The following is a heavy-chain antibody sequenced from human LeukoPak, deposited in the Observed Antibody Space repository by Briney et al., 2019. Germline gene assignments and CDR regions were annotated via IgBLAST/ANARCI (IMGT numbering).Heavy chain of an antibody. J-gene: IGHJ6*02. D-gene: IGHD6-19*01. Sequence: GGSLRLSCSASGFTFSTYAIHWVRQAPGKGLEWVAVISYDGSNKYYADSVRGRFTISRDNSKNTLYLQMNSLRGNDTAVYYCAKAGYSSGWTRYYGMDVWGQGTTVAVSS. V-gene: IGHV3-30-3*01. CDR3: AKAGYSSGWTRYYGMDV. CDR2: ISYDGSNK. CDR1: GFTFSTYA.